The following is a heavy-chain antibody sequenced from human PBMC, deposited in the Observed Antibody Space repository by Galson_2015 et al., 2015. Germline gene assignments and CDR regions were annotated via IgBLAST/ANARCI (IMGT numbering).Heavy chain of an antibody. CDR1: GFTFSNYW. CDR3: TRGAPQYWYFDL. V-gene: IGHV3-7*03. J-gene: IGHJ2*01. Sequence: SLRLSCAASGFTFSNYWMAWVRQAPGKGLEWVANVKQDGSEKHYVDSVKGRFVISSDNAKNSVYLQLNNLRAEDTAVYYCTRGAPQYWYFDLWGRGTL. CDR2: VKQDGSEK.